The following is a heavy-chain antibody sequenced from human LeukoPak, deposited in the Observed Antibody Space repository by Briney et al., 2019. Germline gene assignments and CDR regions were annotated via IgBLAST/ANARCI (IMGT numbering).Heavy chain of an antibody. J-gene: IGHJ4*02. CDR1: GGSIKSNNW. V-gene: IGHV4-4*02. CDR3: ASQGSSSSYYFDY. CDR2: IYHSGST. Sequence: PSETLSLTCAVSGGSIKSNNWWSWVRQPPGKGLEWIGEIYHSGSTNYNPSLESRVTVSVDKSKNQFSLDLSSVTAADTAVYYCASQGSSSSYYFDYWGQGTLVTVSP. D-gene: IGHD6-6*01.